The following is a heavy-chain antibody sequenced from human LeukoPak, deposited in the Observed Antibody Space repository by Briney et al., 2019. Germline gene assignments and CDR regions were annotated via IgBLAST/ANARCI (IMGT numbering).Heavy chain of an antibody. Sequence: SETLSLTCTVSGGSISSGDYYWSWIRQPPGKGLEWIGYIYYSGSTYCNPSLKSRVTISVDTSKNQFSLKLSSVTAADTAVYYCARDLLNEGNHLDYWGQGTLVTVSS. J-gene: IGHJ4*02. CDR3: ARDLLNEGNHLDY. CDR1: GGSISSGDYY. CDR2: IYYSGST. V-gene: IGHV4-30-4*01. D-gene: IGHD4-23*01.